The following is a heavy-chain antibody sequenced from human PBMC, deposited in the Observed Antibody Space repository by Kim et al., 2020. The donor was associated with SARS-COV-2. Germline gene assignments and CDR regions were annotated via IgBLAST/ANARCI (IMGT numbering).Heavy chain of an antibody. CDR3: ASRHYYDFWSGYSRECDY. J-gene: IGHJ4*02. D-gene: IGHD3-3*01. Sequence: ASVKVSCKASGYTFTSYAMHWVRQAPGQRLEWMGWINAGNGNTKYSQKFQGRVTITRDTSASTAYMELSSLRSEDTAVYYCASRHYYDFWSGYSRECDYWGQGTLVTVSS. CDR2: INAGNGNT. V-gene: IGHV1-3*01. CDR1: GYTFTSYA.